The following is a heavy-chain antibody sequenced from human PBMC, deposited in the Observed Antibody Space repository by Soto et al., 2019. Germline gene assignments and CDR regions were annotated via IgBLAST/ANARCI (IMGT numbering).Heavy chain of an antibody. D-gene: IGHD2-21*01. CDR3: ARWGEPAVKAFDI. CDR1: GGSISSGGYY. CDR2: IYYSGST. V-gene: IGHV4-31*03. Sequence: QVQLQESGPGLVKPSQTLSLTCTVSGGSISSGGYYWSWIRQHPGKGLEWIGYIYYSGSTYYNPSLKSRVTISVDTSKNQFSLKMTSVTAADTAVYYCARWGEPAVKAFDIWSQGTMVTVSS. J-gene: IGHJ3*02.